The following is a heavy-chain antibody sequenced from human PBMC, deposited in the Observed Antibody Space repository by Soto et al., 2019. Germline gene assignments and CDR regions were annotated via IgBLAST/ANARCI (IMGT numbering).Heavy chain of an antibody. Sequence: SETLSLTCTVSGGSISSYYWSWIRQPPGKGLEWIGYIYYSGSTNYNPSLKSRVTISVDTSKNQFSLKLSSVTAADTAVYYCARLSNPYYYYGMDVWGQGTTVTVSS. J-gene: IGHJ6*02. D-gene: IGHD6-25*01. CDR2: IYYSGST. V-gene: IGHV4-59*01. CDR3: ARLSNPYYYYGMDV. CDR1: GGSISSYY.